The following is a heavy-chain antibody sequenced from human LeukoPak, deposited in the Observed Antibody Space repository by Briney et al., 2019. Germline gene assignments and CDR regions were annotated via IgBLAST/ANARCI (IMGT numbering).Heavy chain of an antibody. CDR1: GFTFSTYW. D-gene: IGHD3-10*01. V-gene: IGHV3-7*01. CDR3: AKEDGSGSYDY. Sequence: GGSLRLSCAASGFTFSTYWMSWVRQAPGKGLEWVANIKQDGSEKYYVDSVKGRFTISRDNAKNSLYLQMNTLRPEDTAVYYCAKEDGSGSYDYWGQGTLVTVSS. CDR2: IKQDGSEK. J-gene: IGHJ4*02.